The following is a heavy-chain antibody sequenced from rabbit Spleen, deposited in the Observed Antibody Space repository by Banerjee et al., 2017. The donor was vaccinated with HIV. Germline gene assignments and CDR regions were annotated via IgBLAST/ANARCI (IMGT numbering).Heavy chain of an antibody. Sequence: QEQPVESGGGLVKPGASLTITCKASAFDFSSGGVSWVRQAPGKGLEWIGYIDPVFGITYYANWVNGRFSISRENAQNTVFLQMTSLTAADTATYFCARDGVGGSYFALWGQGTLVTVS. CDR3: ARDGVGGSYFAL. D-gene: IGHD8-1*01. V-gene: IGHV1S47*01. J-gene: IGHJ4*01. CDR1: AFDFSSGG. CDR2: IDPVFGIT.